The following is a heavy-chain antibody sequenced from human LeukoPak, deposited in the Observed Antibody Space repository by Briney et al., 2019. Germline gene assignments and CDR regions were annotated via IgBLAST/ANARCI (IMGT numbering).Heavy chain of an antibody. CDR2: INPNSGGT. V-gene: IGHV1-2*02. CDR3: ASSRGYSGYDFYFVYNY. CDR1: GYTFTGYY. D-gene: IGHD5-12*01. J-gene: IGHJ4*02. Sequence: ASVKVSCKASGYTFTGYYIHWVRQAPGQGLEWMEWINPNSGGTNYAQKFQGRVTMTRDTSISTAYMELSRLRSDDTAVYYCASSRGYSGYDFYFVYNYWGQGTLVTVSS.